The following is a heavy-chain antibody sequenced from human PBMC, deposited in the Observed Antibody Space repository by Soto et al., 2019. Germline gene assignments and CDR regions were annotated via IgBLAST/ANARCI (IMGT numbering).Heavy chain of an antibody. V-gene: IGHV1-69*01. Sequence: QVQLVQSGAEVKKPGSSVKVSCTASGGTFSSYAISWVRQAPGQGLEWMGGIIPIFGTANYAQKFQGRVTITADESTSTAYMELSSLRSEDTAVYYCARRVVPAALYYYYGMDVWGQGTTVTVSS. D-gene: IGHD2-2*01. CDR2: IIPIFGTA. CDR1: GGTFSSYA. CDR3: ARRVVPAALYYYYGMDV. J-gene: IGHJ6*02.